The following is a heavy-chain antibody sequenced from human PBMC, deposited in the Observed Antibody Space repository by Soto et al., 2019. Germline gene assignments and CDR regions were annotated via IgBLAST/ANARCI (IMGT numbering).Heavy chain of an antibody. D-gene: IGHD6-19*01. Sequence: QVQLVESGGGVVQPGRSLRLSCAVSGFSLNTYSLHWVRQAPGKGLEWVSVISYDGNKKLYGDSVKGRFSISRDTSNNTVYLHLNSLRPEDTAIYYCARSIAVAGLDYWCQGTRVTVSS. CDR3: ARSIAVAGLDY. CDR1: GFSLNTYS. J-gene: IGHJ4*02. CDR2: ISYDGNKK. V-gene: IGHV3-30-3*01.